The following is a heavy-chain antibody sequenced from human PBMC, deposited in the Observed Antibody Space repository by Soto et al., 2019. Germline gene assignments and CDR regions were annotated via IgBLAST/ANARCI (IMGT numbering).Heavy chain of an antibody. J-gene: IGHJ6*03. Sequence: QVQLVQSGAEVQKPGSSVKVSCKASGGTFSSYTITWVRQAPGQGLEWMGRIIPIIGVTKYAQKFQGRVTITADKSTSTAYMEVSSLRSEDTAVYYCARDDGEFYYYYMDVWGKGTTVTVSS. V-gene: IGHV1-69*08. D-gene: IGHD4-17*01. CDR2: IIPIIGVT. CDR3: ARDDGEFYYYYMDV. CDR1: GGTFSSYT.